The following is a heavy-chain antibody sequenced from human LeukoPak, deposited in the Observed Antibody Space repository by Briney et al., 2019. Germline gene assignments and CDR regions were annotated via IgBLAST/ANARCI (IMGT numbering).Heavy chain of an antibody. D-gene: IGHD3-3*01. J-gene: IGHJ4*02. Sequence: GASVKVSCKVSGYTFTDCDTNWVRQATGQGLEWMGWMNPKTANTGYAQKFQGRLTMTRDISINTAYMELSSLTSEDTAVYFCVRNYDYWSGYFPYWGQGTLVTVSS. CDR3: VRNYDYWSGYFPY. CDR2: MNPKTANT. CDR1: GYTFTDCD. V-gene: IGHV1-8*01.